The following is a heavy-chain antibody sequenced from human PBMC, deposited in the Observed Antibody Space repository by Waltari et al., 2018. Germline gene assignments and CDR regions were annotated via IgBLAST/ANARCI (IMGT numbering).Heavy chain of an antibody. D-gene: IGHD4-4*01. V-gene: IGHV3-30*04. CDR1: GSNFNSFA. J-gene: IGHJ6*03. Sequence: QVQVVESGGGVVQPGRSLRLSCAAAGSNFNSFAMHWVRRAPGKGLEWVAVVSYDGSRQYYADSVKGRFTISRDNFRNTLFLQMNGLTTEDTAVYYCARAYSNYDFFQYMDVWGRGTTVTVSS. CDR3: ARAYSNYDFFQYMDV. CDR2: VSYDGSRQ.